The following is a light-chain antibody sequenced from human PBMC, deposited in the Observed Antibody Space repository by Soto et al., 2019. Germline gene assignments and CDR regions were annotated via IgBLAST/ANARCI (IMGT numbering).Light chain of an antibody. CDR1: QSISSW. V-gene: IGKV1-5*03. J-gene: IGKJ2*01. Sequence: DIQMTQSPSTLSASVGGRVTITCRASQSISSWLAWYQQKPGTAPKLLIYKASTLESGVPSRFSGSRSGTEFTLTVSSLQPDDFDSFPYTFGQGTKVDIK. CDR3: T. CDR2: KAS.